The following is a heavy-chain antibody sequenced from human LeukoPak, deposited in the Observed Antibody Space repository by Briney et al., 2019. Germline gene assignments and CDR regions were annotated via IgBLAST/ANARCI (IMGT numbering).Heavy chain of an antibody. D-gene: IGHD4-17*01. CDR3: ARATHSPMTTVTIGGVWYFDL. J-gene: IGHJ2*01. V-gene: IGHV4-59*01. Sequence: SETLSLTCTVSGGSISSYYWSWIRQPPGKGLEWIGYIYYCGSTNYNPSLKSRVTISVDTSKNQFSLKLSSVTAADTAVYYCARATHSPMTTVTIGGVWYFDLWGRGTLVTVSS. CDR1: GGSISSYY. CDR2: IYYCGST.